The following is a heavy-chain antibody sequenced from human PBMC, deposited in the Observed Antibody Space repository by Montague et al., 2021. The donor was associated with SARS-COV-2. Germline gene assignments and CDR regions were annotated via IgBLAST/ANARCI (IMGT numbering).Heavy chain of an antibody. J-gene: IGHJ4*02. CDR2: ITYDGSYK. Sequence: SLRLSCAASGFTFSSYAMHWVRQAPGKGLEWVAAITYDGSYKYYADSVKGRFTTSRDNSKNTLYLQMNSLRAEDTAVYYCARDRDDHVWEGYAGFDYWGQGTLVTVSS. D-gene: IGHD3-16*01. V-gene: IGHV3-30*04. CDR1: GFTFSSYA. CDR3: ARDRDDHVWEGYAGFDY.